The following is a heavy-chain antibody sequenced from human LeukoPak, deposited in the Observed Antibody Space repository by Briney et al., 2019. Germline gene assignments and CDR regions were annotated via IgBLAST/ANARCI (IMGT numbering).Heavy chain of an antibody. CDR3: ARRLGSYGYFWFDP. J-gene: IGHJ5*02. CDR2: INHSGST. V-gene: IGHV4-34*01. D-gene: IGHD5-18*01. CDR1: GGSFSGYY. Sequence: SETLSLTCAVYGGSFSGYYWSWIRQPPGKGLEWIGEINHSGSTNYNPSLESRVTISVDTSKNQFSLKLSSVTAADTAVYYCARRLGSYGYFWFDPWGQGTLVTVSS.